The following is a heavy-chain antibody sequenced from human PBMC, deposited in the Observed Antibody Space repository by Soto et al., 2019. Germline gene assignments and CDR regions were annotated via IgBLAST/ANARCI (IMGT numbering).Heavy chain of an antibody. V-gene: IGHV3-21*01. CDR3: ARDQDQDGDFEFDY. Sequence: GGSLRLSCAASGLSLSRFAMHGVRQAPGKGLEWVSSISSSSSYIYYADSVKGRFTISRDNAKNSLYLQMNSLRAEDTAVYYCARDQDQDGDFEFDYWGQGALVTVSS. D-gene: IGHD4-17*01. J-gene: IGHJ4*02. CDR2: ISSSSSYI. CDR1: GLSLSRFA.